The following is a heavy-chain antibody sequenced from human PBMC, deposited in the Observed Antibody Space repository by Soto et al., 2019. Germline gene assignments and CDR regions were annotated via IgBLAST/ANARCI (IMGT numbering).Heavy chain of an antibody. J-gene: IGHJ4*02. CDR2: ISYDGSNK. D-gene: IGHD5-12*01. Sequence: GGSLRLSCAASGFTFSSYGMHWVRQAPGKGLEWVAVISYDGSNKYYADSVKGRFTISRDNSKNTLYLQMNSLRAEDTAVYYCAKEGGYSGYDFGYFDYWGQGTLVTVSS. CDR3: AKEGGYSGYDFGYFDY. CDR1: GFTFSSYG. V-gene: IGHV3-30*18.